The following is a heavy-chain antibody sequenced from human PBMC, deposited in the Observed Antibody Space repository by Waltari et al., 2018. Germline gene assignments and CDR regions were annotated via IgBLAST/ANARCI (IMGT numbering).Heavy chain of an antibody. V-gene: IGHV4-39*07. Sequence: QVQLQESGPGLVEPSETLSLTCTASGDSISNTNYYWGWIRQPRGTGLQWIGSIHYIGDTYYSSSLKSRVIISVDTSNNQFSLRLTSVTAADTAVYYCASPRPYYYDSSGYSPYYFDYWGQGTLVTVSS. D-gene: IGHD3-22*01. J-gene: IGHJ4*02. CDR2: IHYIGDT. CDR3: ASPRPYYYDSSGYSPYYFDY. CDR1: GDSISNTNYY.